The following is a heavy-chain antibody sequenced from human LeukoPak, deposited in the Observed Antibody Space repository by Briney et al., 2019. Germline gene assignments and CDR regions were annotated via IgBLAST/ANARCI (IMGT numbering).Heavy chain of an antibody. V-gene: IGHV4-39*01. Sequence: PSETLSLTCTVSGGSIRSSSYYWGWIRQPPGKGLEWIGSMYYTGSTYYNPSLKSRVTISIDMSKSQFSLKLTSVTAADTAVYYCARVPYDFWSGYHIGGNPYYFDYWGQGTLVTVSS. CDR1: GGSIRSSSYY. J-gene: IGHJ4*02. CDR3: ARVPYDFWSGYHIGGNPYYFDY. D-gene: IGHD3-3*01. CDR2: MYYTGST.